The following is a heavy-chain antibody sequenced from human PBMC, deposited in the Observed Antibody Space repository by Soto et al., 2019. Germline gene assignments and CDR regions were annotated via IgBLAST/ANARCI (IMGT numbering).Heavy chain of an antibody. Sequence: PSETLSLTCTVSGDSISSSTYYWGWIRQSPGKGLEWIGNIHYSGSTYYNPSLRSRASISNDLSKNQFFLELSSVTGADTAVYFCARIYWLRDSSGYHHPFDYWGQGTLVTVSS. CDR3: ARIYWLRDSSGYHHPFDY. CDR1: GDSISSSTYY. J-gene: IGHJ4*02. CDR2: IHYSGST. V-gene: IGHV4-39*07. D-gene: IGHD3-22*01.